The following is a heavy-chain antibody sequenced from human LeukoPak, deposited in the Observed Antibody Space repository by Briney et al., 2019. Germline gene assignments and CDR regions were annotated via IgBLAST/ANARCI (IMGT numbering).Heavy chain of an antibody. D-gene: IGHD5-12*01. CDR1: GGTFSSYA. Sequence: RASVKVSRKASGGTFSSYAISWVRQAPGQGLEWMGGIIPVFGTANYAQKFQGRVTITADESTSTAYMELSSLRSEDTAVYYCARKESGLPYDYWGQGTLVTVSS. CDR3: ARKESGLPYDY. J-gene: IGHJ4*02. V-gene: IGHV1-69*13. CDR2: IIPVFGTA.